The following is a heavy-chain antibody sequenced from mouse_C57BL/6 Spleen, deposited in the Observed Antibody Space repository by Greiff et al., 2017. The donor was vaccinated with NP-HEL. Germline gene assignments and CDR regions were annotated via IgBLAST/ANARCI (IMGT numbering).Heavy chain of an antibody. J-gene: IGHJ1*03. V-gene: IGHV2-3*01. CDR3: AKPDSRYWYFDV. Sequence: VKLQESGPGLVAPSQSLSITCTVSGFSLTSYGVSWVRQPPGKGLEWLGVIWGDGGTNYHSALISRLSISKDNSKSQVCLKLNSLQTDDTATYYCAKPDSRYWYFDVWGTGTTVTVSS. CDR1: GFSLTSYG. CDR2: IWGDGGT.